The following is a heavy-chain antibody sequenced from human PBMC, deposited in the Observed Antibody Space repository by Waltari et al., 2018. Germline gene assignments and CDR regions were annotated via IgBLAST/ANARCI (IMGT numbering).Heavy chain of an antibody. CDR1: GGSVSSLY. D-gene: IGHD5-12*01. J-gene: IGHJ4*02. V-gene: IGHV4-59*02. Sequence: QVQLQESGPGLVRPSDTLSLTCTVYGGSVSSLYWGWFRQPPGKGLEWIGHIYDSGNPNPNPSLKNRGFISADTPKNQFSLTLYSVTASDTAVYYCAREGGNSVYADFRYFDYWGQGILVTASS. CDR3: AREGGNSVYADFRYFDY. CDR2: IYDSGNP.